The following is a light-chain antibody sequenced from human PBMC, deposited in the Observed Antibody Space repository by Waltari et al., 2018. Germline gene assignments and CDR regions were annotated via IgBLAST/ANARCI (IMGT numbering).Light chain of an antibody. CDR3: QQYYSTPPT. CDR2: WAS. J-gene: IGKJ4*01. Sequence: DIVMTQSPDSLAVSLGERATINCKSSQSVLYSSNNKNYVAWYPQKPGQPPKLLIYWASTRESGVPDRFSGSGSGTDFTLTITSLQAEDVAVYYCQQYYSTPPTFGGGTKVEIK. CDR1: QSVLYSSNNKNY. V-gene: IGKV4-1*01.